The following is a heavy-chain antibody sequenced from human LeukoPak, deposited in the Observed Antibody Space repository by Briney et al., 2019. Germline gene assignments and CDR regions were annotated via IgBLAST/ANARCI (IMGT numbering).Heavy chain of an antibody. CDR1: GYTLTELS. V-gene: IGHV1-24*01. J-gene: IGHJ6*03. CDR3: ATDGSGSYYASNYYYYMDV. Sequence: ASVKVSCKVSGYTLTELSMHWVRQAPGKGLEWMGGFDPEDGETIYAQKFQGRVTMTEDTSTDTAYMELSSLRSEDTAVYYCATDGSGSYYASNYYYYMDVGGKGTTVTVSS. CDR2: FDPEDGET. D-gene: IGHD1-26*01.